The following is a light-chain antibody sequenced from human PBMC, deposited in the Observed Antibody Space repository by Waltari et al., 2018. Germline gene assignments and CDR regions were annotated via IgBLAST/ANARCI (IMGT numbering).Light chain of an antibody. Sequence: EIVLTQSPATLSLSPGERATLPCRASQRGDMYFAWYQQRPGQAPRLLIYDTSNRATDIPARFSGSGSETDVSLTISSLEPEDFAVYYCQQRRNWPLTFGGGTKVEIK. CDR1: QRGDMY. J-gene: IGKJ4*01. CDR2: DTS. CDR3: QQRRNWPLT. V-gene: IGKV3-11*01.